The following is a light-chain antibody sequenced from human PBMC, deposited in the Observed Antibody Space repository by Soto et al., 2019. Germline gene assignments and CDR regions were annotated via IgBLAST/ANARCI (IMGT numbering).Light chain of an antibody. V-gene: IGKV1-27*01. J-gene: IGKJ3*01. CDR1: QGIKNY. CDR2: AAS. CDR3: QKHDGVPFT. Sequence: DLQMTQSPSSLSASVGDRVTITCRASQGIKNYLAWYQQKPGQVPKLLIHAASNLQAGVPSRFSGSGSATDFTLTISGLQTEDVATYYCQKHDGVPFTFGPGTKVALK.